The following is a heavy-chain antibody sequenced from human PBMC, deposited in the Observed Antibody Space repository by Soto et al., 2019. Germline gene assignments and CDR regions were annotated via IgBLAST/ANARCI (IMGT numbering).Heavy chain of an antibody. CDR2: INHSGST. Sequence: PSETLSLTCAVYGGSFSGYYWSWIRQPPGKGLEWIGEINHSGSTNYNPSLKSRVTISVDTSKNQFSLKLSSVTAADTAVYYCARGRGETYYYGSGSYYAKKLDYWGQGTLVTVSS. CDR3: ARGRGETYYYGSGSYYAKKLDY. D-gene: IGHD3-10*01. V-gene: IGHV4-34*01. CDR1: GGSFSGYY. J-gene: IGHJ4*02.